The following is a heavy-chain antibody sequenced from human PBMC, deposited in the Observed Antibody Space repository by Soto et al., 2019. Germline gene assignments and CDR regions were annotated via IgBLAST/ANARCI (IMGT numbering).Heavy chain of an antibody. CDR3: ARITILGVLTYYMDV. Sequence: QVQLQESGPGLVKPSETLSLTCPVSGDSISISSHYWAWIRQPPGKGLEWIANIYYSGRTYYNPSIKSRLTISLDTSKNQFSLSLSSVTAADTAVYYCARITILGVLTYYMDVWGKGTTVTVSS. J-gene: IGHJ6*03. CDR1: GDSISISSHY. D-gene: IGHD3-3*01. V-gene: IGHV4-39*01. CDR2: IYYSGRT.